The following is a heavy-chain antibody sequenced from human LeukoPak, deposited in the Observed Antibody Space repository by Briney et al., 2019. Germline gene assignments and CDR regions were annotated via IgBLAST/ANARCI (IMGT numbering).Heavy chain of an antibody. CDR3: AKDIEGLYYYGSGSSFDY. V-gene: IGHV3-7*03. CDR1: GFTFSSYW. D-gene: IGHD3-10*01. J-gene: IGHJ4*02. CDR2: IKQDGSEK. Sequence: GGSLRLSCVASGFTFSSYWMTWVRQAPGKGLEWVANIKQDGSEKYYVDSVKGRFTISRDNAKNSLYLQMNSLRAEDTALYYCAKDIEGLYYYGSGSSFDYGGQGTLVTVSS.